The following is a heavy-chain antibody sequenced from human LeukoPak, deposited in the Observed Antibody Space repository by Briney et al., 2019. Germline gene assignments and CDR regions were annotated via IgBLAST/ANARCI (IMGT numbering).Heavy chain of an antibody. D-gene: IGHD6-13*01. J-gene: IGHJ3*02. V-gene: IGHV4-39*01. CDR1: GGSISSNYH. CDR2: IYYSGNT. CDR3: ARLGIAATGPAI. Sequence: SETLSLTCTVSGGSISSNYHWGRIRQPPGKGLEWIASIYYSGNTYYNASLKSRVTTSVDTTNNQLSLKLSSVSAADTAVYYCARLGIAATGPAIWGQGTKVTVSS.